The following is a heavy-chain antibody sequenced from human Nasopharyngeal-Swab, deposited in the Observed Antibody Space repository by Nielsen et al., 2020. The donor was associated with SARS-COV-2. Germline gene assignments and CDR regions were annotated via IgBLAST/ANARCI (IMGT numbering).Heavy chain of an antibody. J-gene: IGHJ6*02. CDR3: AREKAVAGIGGYHYYGMDV. Sequence: GGSLRLSCAASGFTVSSNSMSWVRQAPGKGLEWVSVIYSGGSTYYIDSVKGRFTVSRNNSRNTLYLQLNSLRPEDTAVYYCAREKAVAGIGGYHYYGMDVWGQGTTVTVSS. V-gene: IGHV3-53*04. CDR1: GFTVSSNS. CDR2: IYSGGST. D-gene: IGHD6-19*01.